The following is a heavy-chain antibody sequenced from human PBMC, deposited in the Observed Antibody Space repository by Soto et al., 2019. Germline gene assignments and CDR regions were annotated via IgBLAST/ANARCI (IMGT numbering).Heavy chain of an antibody. V-gene: IGHV3-33*01. Sequence: QVQLVESGGGVVQPGESLRLSCAASGFGVSNYGMHWVRQAPGKGLEWGAVIWKDENNKYYRDSVKGRFTISRDNSKNTVELQMSNMRGEDTAVYYCARGEAWPDEALDLWGQGTMVTVSS. J-gene: IGHJ3*01. CDR3: ARGEAWPDEALDL. CDR1: GFGVSNYG. D-gene: IGHD1-26*01. CDR2: IWKDENNK.